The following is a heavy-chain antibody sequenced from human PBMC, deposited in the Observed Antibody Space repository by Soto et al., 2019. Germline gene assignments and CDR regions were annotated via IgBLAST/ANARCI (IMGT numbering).Heavy chain of an antibody. CDR2: ISSSGGST. Sequence: WWSLRLSCASSGFTFSSYAMSWVRQAPGKGLEWVSGISSSGGSTYYADSVKGRFTISRDNSKNTLFLRMNRPRVEDTAVYYCMRPAPRGRHYFYFGMDVWGQGTTVTVSS. J-gene: IGHJ6*02. V-gene: IGHV3-23*01. CDR1: GFTFSSYA. D-gene: IGHD3-10*01. CDR3: MRPAPRGRHYFYFGMDV.